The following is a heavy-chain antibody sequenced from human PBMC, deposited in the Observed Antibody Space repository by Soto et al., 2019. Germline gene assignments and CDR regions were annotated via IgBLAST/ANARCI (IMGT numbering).Heavy chain of an antibody. CDR2: ISYDGSNK. D-gene: IGHD3-22*01. Sequence: PGGSLRLSCAASGFTFSSYGMHWVRQAPGKGLEGVAVISYDGSNKYYADSVNGRFTISRDNSKNTLYLQMNSLRAEDTAVYYCTKGDGNYYDSSGYYSDYWGQGTLVTVSS. J-gene: IGHJ4*02. V-gene: IGHV3-30*18. CDR3: TKGDGNYYDSSGYYSDY. CDR1: GFTFSSYG.